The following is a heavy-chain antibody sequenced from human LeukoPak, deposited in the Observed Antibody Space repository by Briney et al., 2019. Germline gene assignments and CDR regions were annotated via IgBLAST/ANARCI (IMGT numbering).Heavy chain of an antibody. Sequence: ASVKVSCKASGYTFTGYYMHWVRQAPGQGLEWMGRINPNSGGTNYAQKFQGRVTMTRDTSISTAYMELSRLRSDDAAVYYCARDYYGSGSYSSWYFDYWGQGTLVTVSS. V-gene: IGHV1-2*06. CDR2: INPNSGGT. CDR3: ARDYYGSGSYSSWYFDY. CDR1: GYTFTGYY. D-gene: IGHD3-10*01. J-gene: IGHJ4*02.